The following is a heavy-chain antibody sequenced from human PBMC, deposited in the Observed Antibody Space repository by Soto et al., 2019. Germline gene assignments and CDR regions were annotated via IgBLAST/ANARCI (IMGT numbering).Heavy chain of an antibody. CDR2: IDPSDSYS. V-gene: IGHV5-10-1*01. CDR1: GYSFTIYW. J-gene: IGHJ3*02. CDR3: ARHRYYDRSGYDAFDI. Sequence: GESLKISCKGSGYSFTIYWISWVRQMPGKGLEWMGRIDPSDSYSNYSPSFQGHVTISADKSISTAYLHWSSLKASDTAMYYCARHRYYDRSGYDAFDIWGQGTMVTVSS. D-gene: IGHD3-22*01.